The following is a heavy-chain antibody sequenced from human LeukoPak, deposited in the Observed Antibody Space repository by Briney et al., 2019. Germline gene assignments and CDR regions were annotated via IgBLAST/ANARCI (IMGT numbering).Heavy chain of an antibody. CDR2: INSDGSST. D-gene: IGHD6-13*01. J-gene: IGHJ3*02. V-gene: IGHV3-74*01. CDR3: ARDADPATGIAAAGSAFDI. CDR1: GFTFSIYW. Sequence: GGSLRLSCAASGFTFSIYWMHWVRQAPGKGLVWVSRINSDGSSTSYADSVKGRFTIPRDNSKNTLYLQMNSLRAEDTAVYYCARDADPATGIAAAGSAFDIWGQGTMDTVSS.